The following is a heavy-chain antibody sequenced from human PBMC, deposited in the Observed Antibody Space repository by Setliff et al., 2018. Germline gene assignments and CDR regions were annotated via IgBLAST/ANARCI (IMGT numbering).Heavy chain of an antibody. V-gene: IGHV4-38-2*02. CDR3: ARYLRHGGDSDY. D-gene: IGHD2-21*02. CDR2: IGHTGSI. J-gene: IGHJ4*02. Sequence: SETLSLTCTVSGYSISSGYIWGWIRQPPGKGLEWVGNIGHTGSINYNPSLKSRLTISRDTSKNQVSLKLNSVTATDTAVYYCARYLRHGGDSDYWGQGILVTVSS. CDR1: GYSISSGYI.